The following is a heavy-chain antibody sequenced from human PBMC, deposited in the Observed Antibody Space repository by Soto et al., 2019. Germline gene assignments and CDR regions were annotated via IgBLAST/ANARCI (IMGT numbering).Heavy chain of an antibody. CDR2: IYSGGST. CDR3: ARAPDYGDYYYYYYYMDV. Sequence: ESGGGLVQPGGSLRLSCAASGFTVSSNYMSWVRQAPGKGLEWVSVIYSGGSTYYADSVKGRFTISRHNSKNTLYLQMNSLRAEDTAVYYCARAPDYGDYYYYYYYMDVWGKGTTVTVSS. D-gene: IGHD4-17*01. CDR1: GFTVSSNY. V-gene: IGHV3-53*04. J-gene: IGHJ6*03.